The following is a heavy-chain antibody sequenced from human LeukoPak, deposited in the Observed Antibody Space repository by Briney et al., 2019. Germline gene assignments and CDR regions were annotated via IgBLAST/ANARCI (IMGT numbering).Heavy chain of an antibody. Sequence: GGSLRLSCAASGFTFSSHGMHWVRQAPGKGLEWVAVIANDGRDKKYADSVEGRFTISRDNSKNTLYLQMNSLRAEDTAVYYCAKDGRVAAAAYYFDYWGRGTLATVSS. D-gene: IGHD6-13*01. V-gene: IGHV3-30*18. CDR2: IANDGRDK. CDR3: AKDGRVAAAAYYFDY. J-gene: IGHJ4*02. CDR1: GFTFSSHG.